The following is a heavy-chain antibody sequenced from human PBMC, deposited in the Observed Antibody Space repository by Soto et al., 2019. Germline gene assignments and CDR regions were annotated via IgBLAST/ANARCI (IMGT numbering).Heavy chain of an antibody. V-gene: IGHV3-21*01. D-gene: IGHD4-17*01. Sequence: GGSLRLSCAASGFTFSTYTMNWVRQAPGKGLEWVSSITSNSRYKFYADSVKGRFTITRDNAKTSLYLQMNSLRAEDTAVYYCARVKGEYHDSWGQGTLVTFSS. CDR3: ARVKGEYHDS. CDR1: GFTFSTYT. CDR2: ITSNSRYK. J-gene: IGHJ4*02.